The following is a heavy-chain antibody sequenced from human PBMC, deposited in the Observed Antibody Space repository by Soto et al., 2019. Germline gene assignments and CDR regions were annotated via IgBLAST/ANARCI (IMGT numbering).Heavy chain of an antibody. CDR3: AREGYYDSTLGWFDP. Sequence: SETLSLTCTVSGGSISSGDYYWSWIRQPPGKGLEWIGYIYYSGGTYYNPSLKSRVTISVDTSKNQFSLKLSSVTAADTAVYYCAREGYYDSTLGWFDPWGQGTLVTVSS. D-gene: IGHD3-22*01. CDR1: GGSISSGDYY. CDR2: IYYSGGT. V-gene: IGHV4-30-4*01. J-gene: IGHJ5*02.